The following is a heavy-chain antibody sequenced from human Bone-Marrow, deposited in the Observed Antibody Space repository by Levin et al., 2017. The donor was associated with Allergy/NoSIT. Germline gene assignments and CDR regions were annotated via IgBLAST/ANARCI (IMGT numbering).Heavy chain of an antibody. CDR1: GFSFSDVW. CDR2: IKQDGTET. D-gene: IGHD6-19*01. J-gene: IGHJ4*02. CDR3: ARLRGSPALDY. V-gene: IGHV3-7*01. Sequence: PGGSLRLSCVASGFSFSDVWMAWVRQAPGKGLEWVASIKQDGTETHYAESVKARFTISRDNAKNSLHLEMNSLRGDDTGVYFCARLRGSPALDYWGQGARVTVSS.